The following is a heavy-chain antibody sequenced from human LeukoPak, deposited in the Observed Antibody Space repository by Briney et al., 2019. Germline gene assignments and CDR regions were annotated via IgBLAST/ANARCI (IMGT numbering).Heavy chain of an antibody. CDR3: ARRGSYVGGFDY. CDR2: IYPGDSDT. D-gene: IGHD1-26*01. Sequence: GESLKISCQASGYSFTNYWIGWVRQMHGKGLEWLGIIYPGDSDTRYSPSFQGQVTISVDKSISTAYLQWRSLKASDTAMYYCARRGSYVGGFDYWGQGTLVTVSS. J-gene: IGHJ4*02. CDR1: GYSFTNYW. V-gene: IGHV5-51*01.